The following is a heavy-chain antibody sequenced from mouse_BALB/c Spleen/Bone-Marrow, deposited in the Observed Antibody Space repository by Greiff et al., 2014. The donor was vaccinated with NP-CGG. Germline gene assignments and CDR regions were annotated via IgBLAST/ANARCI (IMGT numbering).Heavy chain of an antibody. CDR2: IAPGSGST. CDR1: GYTFTSYW. CDR3: ARFPFYYGSSFYYFDY. V-gene: IGHV1S41*01. J-gene: IGHJ2*01. Sequence: DLVKPGGSLKLSCEASGYTFTSYWIYWIKQSPGQGLEWVGTIAPGSGSTYYNEMFKGKATLTVDTSSSTAYIQLSSLSSEDSAVYFCARFPFYYGSSFYYFDYWGQGTTLTVSS. D-gene: IGHD1-1*01.